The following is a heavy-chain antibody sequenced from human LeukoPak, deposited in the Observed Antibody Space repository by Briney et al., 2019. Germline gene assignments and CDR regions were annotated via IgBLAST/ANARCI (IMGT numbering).Heavy chain of an antibody. CDR3: AKVEFDP. J-gene: IGHJ5*02. CDR1: GFTFSSYE. Sequence: PGGSLRLSCAASGFTFSSYEMNWVRQAPGKGLEWVSGISDSGRITYYADSVKGRFTISRDNSKNTLYLQMNGLRAGDTALYYCAKVEFDPWGQGTLVTVSS. CDR2: ISDSGRIT. V-gene: IGHV3-23*01.